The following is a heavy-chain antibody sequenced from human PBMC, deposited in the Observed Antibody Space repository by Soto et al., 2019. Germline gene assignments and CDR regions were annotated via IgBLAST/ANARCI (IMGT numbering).Heavy chain of an antibody. CDR1: GGSISSGGNY. Sequence: SETLSLTCTVSGGSISSGGNYWSWIRQHPGKGLEWIGYIFYSGSTYYNPSLKSRVTISVYTSKNQFSLKLSSVTAADTAVYYCARNNLGYCTNGVCYGAFDIWGQGTMVTVS. D-gene: IGHD2-8*01. CDR3: ARNNLGYCTNGVCYGAFDI. CDR2: IFYSGST. J-gene: IGHJ3*02. V-gene: IGHV4-31*03.